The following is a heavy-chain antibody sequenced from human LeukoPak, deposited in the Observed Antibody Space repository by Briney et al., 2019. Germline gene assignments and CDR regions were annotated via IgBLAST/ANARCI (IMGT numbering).Heavy chain of an antibody. CDR3: ARQGYSGHSQGAADY. D-gene: IGHD4-23*01. J-gene: IGHJ4*02. CDR1: GYTFSIYG. CDR2: ISVYNGNT. Sequence: ASVKVSCKASGYTFSIYGFSWVRHAPRQGLEWMGWISVYNGNTNYAQKFQGRVTMTTDTSTSTAHMELRSLRSDDTAVYYCARQGYSGHSQGAADYWGQGTLVTVSS. V-gene: IGHV1-18*01.